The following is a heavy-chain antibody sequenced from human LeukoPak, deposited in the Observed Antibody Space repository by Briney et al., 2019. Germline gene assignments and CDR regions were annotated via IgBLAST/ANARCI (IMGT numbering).Heavy chain of an antibody. J-gene: IGHJ5*02. CDR3: ASGGFGELPNWFDP. CDR1: GGSISPYY. CDR2: IYYSGST. Sequence: SETLSLTCTVSGGSISPYYWSWIRQPPGKGLEWIGYIYYSGSTNYNPSLKSRVTISLDTSKNQFSLKLSSVTAADTAVYYCASGGFGELPNWFDPWGQGTLVTVSS. V-gene: IGHV4-59*12. D-gene: IGHD3-10*01.